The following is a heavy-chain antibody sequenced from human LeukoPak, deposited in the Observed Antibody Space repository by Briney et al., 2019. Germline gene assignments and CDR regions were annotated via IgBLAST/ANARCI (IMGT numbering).Heavy chain of an antibody. CDR2: INPSGGST. CDR1: GYTFTNYY. CDR3: ARAGYWAATGYATD. Sequence: ASVKVSCKASGYTFTNYYMHWVRQAPGQGLEWMGIINPSGGSTTYAQKFQGRVTMTRDTSTSTVYMTLSSLTSGDTAVYYCARAGYWAATGYATDWGQGSLVTVSS. V-gene: IGHV1-46*03. D-gene: IGHD3-22*01. J-gene: IGHJ4*02.